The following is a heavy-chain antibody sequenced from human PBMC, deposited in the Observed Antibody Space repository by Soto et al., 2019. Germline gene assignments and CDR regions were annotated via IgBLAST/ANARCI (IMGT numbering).Heavy chain of an antibody. V-gene: IGHV3-21*04. CDR3: ARVKGRGIVGATTAVDI. Sequence: GGSLRLSCAASGFTFSSYSMNWVRQAPGKGLEWVSSISSSSSYIYYADSVKGRFTISRDNAKNSLYLQMNSLRSEDTAVYYCARVKGRGIVGATTAVDIWGQGTMVTVSS. J-gene: IGHJ3*02. CDR2: ISSSSSYI. CDR1: GFTFSSYS. D-gene: IGHD1-26*01.